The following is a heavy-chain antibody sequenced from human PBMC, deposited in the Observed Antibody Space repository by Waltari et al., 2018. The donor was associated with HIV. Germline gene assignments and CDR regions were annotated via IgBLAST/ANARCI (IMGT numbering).Heavy chain of an antibody. CDR2: IYTSGST. D-gene: IGHD6-19*01. Sequence: QVQLQASDPGLVKPSELLSLTCPVSGGSTSSYSWRWIRQPAGKGLEWIGRIYTSGSTNYNPSLKSRVTMSVDTSKNQFSLKLSSVTAADTAVYYCARDGGQWLSLDYWGQGTLVTVSS. CDR1: GGSTSSYS. J-gene: IGHJ4*02. V-gene: IGHV4-4*07. CDR3: ARDGGQWLSLDY.